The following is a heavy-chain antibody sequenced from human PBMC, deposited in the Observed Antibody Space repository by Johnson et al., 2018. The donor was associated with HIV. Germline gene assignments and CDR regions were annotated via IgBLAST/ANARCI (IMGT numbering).Heavy chain of an antibody. J-gene: IGHJ3*02. D-gene: IGHD3-22*01. V-gene: IGHV3-30*04. CDR2: IRHDGGEK. Sequence: QVQLVESGGGVVQPGRSLRLSCAASGFTFSSYAMHWVRQAPGKGLEWVAFIRHDGGEKYYADSVKGRFTISRDNSKNTLYLQMNSLRAEDTAVYYCARDFSYYFDIGHAFDIWGQGTMVTVSS. CDR1: GFTFSSYA. CDR3: ARDFSYYFDIGHAFDI.